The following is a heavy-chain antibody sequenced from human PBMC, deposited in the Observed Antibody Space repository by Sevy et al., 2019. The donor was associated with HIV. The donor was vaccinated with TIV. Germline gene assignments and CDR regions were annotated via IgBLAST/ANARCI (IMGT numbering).Heavy chain of an antibody. D-gene: IGHD3-10*01. CDR3: ARDVGYGYYGSGKSYYYMDV. V-gene: IGHV3-23*01. Sequence: GGSLRLSCAASGFNFYSYAMIWVRQAPGKGLEWVSGISGSGRTTEYADSVKGRFTISRDNSKNTVSLQMSGLRAEDTALYYCARDVGYGYYGSGKSYYYMDVWGKGTTVTVSS. CDR2: ISGSGRTT. CDR1: GFNFYSYA. J-gene: IGHJ6*03.